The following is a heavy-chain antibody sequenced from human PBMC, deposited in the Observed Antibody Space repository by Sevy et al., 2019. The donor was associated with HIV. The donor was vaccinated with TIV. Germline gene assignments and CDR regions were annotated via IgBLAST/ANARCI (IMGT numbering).Heavy chain of an antibody. D-gene: IGHD2-21*02. J-gene: IGHJ6*02. CDR2: IYYSGTT. CDR1: GGSISSSNYY. Sequence: SKTLSLTCTVSGGSISSSNYYWGWIRQPPGKGLEWIGSIYYSGTTSYNPSLKSRVTISVGRSKNQFSLRLSSVTAADTAVYYCARQSEGLSKLGYYYYYGMDVWGQGTTVTVSS. V-gene: IGHV4-39*01. CDR3: ARQSEGLSKLGYYYYYGMDV.